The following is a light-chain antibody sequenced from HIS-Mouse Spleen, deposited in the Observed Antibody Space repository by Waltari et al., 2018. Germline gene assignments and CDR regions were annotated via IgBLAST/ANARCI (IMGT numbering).Light chain of an antibody. J-gene: IGLJ3*02. V-gene: IGLV2-23*01. Sequence: QSALTQPASVSGSPGQSITISCTGTSSDVGSYNLVSWYQQHPGKAPKPMIYEGSKRPSGVSNRVSGSKSGNTASLTISELQAEDEADYYCCSYAGSSTWVFGGGTKLTVL. CDR1: SSDVGSYNL. CDR3: CSYAGSSTWV. CDR2: EGS.